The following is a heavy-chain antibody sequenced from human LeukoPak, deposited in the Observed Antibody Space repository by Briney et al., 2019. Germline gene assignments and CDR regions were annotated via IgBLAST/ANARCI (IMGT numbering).Heavy chain of an antibody. CDR1: GDSVSGNIVA. J-gene: IGHJ4*02. CDR3: AREARGVGFDY. V-gene: IGHV6-1*01. Sequence: SQTLSLTCAISGDSVSGNIVAWNWIGQSPSRGLEWLGRTYYRSKWYNEYAVSVKSRLSINPDTSRNQFSLHLNSVTPEDTAVYYCAREARGVGFDYWGQGTLVTVSS. CDR2: TYYRSKWYN.